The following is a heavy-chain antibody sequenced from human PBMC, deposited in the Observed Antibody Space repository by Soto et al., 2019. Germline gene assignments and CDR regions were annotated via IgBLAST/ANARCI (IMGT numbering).Heavy chain of an antibody. CDR3: ARRDCTSTTCWSVY. CDR2: IYYSGST. Sequence: SETLSLTCTVSGGSISNYYWSWIRQPPGKGLDWIGYIYYSGSTSYNPSLKSRVTMSVDTSKNQFSLKLSSVTAADTAVYYCARRDCTSTTCWSVYWGLGTPVTVSS. CDR1: GGSISNYY. J-gene: IGHJ4*02. D-gene: IGHD2-2*01. V-gene: IGHV4-59*08.